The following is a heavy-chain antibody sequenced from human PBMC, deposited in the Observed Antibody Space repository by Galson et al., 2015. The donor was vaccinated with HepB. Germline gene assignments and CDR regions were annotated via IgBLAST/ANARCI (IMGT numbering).Heavy chain of an antibody. V-gene: IGHV1-18*04. D-gene: IGHD3-3*01. CDR2: INAYNGNT. CDR1: GYTFTTYG. Sequence: SVKVSCKASGYTFTTYGLSWVRQAPGQGLEWMGWINAYNGNTVYAQKFQGRVTMTTDTSTSTAYMELRGLRSDDTAVYYCARVRGNYDFWSGWYYWGQGTLVTVSS. CDR3: ARVRGNYDFWSGWYY. J-gene: IGHJ4*02.